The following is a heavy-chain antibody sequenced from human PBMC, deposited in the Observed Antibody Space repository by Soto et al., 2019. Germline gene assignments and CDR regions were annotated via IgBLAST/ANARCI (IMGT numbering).Heavy chain of an antibody. Sequence: EVQLVESGGGLVKPGGCLRLSCAASGFSFSSYSMNWVRQAPGKGLEWVSSISSSSSSIYYADSAKGRFTISRDNAKNSLYLQMNNLRVEDTAVYYCARSYGSGNTDVWGQGTTVTVSS. J-gene: IGHJ6*02. CDR2: ISSSSSSI. CDR1: GFSFSSYS. D-gene: IGHD3-10*01. CDR3: ARSYGSGNTDV. V-gene: IGHV3-21*01.